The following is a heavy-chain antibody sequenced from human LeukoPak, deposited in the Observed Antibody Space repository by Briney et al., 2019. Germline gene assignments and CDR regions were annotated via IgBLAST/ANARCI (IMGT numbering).Heavy chain of an antibody. J-gene: IGHJ4*02. CDR2: VKTDGSTT. CDR3: AKILVVSPDY. CDR1: GFTFSGYW. V-gene: IGHV3-74*01. D-gene: IGHD3-3*02. Sequence: GGSLRLPCAASGFTFSGYWMHWVRQAPGKGLVWVSRVKTDGSTTNYADSVKGRFTISRDNAKNTLYLQMNSLRAEDTAVYYCAKILVVSPDYWGQGTLVTVSS.